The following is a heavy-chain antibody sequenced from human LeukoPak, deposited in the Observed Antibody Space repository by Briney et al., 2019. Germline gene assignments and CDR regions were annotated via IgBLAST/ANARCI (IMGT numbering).Heavy chain of an antibody. V-gene: IGHV1-69*13. CDR1: GGTFSSYA. CDR2: IIPIFGTA. D-gene: IGHD2-2*01. Sequence: ASVKVSCKASGGTFSSYAISWVRQAPGQGLEWMGGIIPIFGTANYAQKSQGRVTITADESTSTAYMELSSLRSEDTAVNYCARDRSSTSWDDAFDIWGQGTMVTVTS. J-gene: IGHJ3*02. CDR3: ARDRSSTSWDDAFDI.